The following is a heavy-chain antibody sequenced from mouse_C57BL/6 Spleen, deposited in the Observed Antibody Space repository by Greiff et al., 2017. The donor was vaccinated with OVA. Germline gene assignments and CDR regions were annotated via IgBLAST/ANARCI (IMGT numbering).Heavy chain of an antibody. V-gene: IGHV2-3*01. CDR3: AKQWPRDWYFDV. CDR1: GFSLTSYG. CDR2: IWGDGST. D-gene: IGHD1-3*01. Sequence: VQGVESGPGLVAPSQSLSITCTVSGFSLTSYGVSWVRQPPGKGLEWLGVIWGDGSTNYHSALISRLSISKDNSKSQVDLKLKSPQTDDTATYDCAKQWPRDWYFDVWGTGTTVTVSS. J-gene: IGHJ1*03.